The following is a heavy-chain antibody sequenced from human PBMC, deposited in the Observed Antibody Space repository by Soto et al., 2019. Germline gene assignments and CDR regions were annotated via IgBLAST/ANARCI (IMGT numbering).Heavy chain of an antibody. D-gene: IGHD3-10*01. V-gene: IGHV1-69*12. CDR2: IIPIFGTA. Sequence: QVQLVQSGAEVKKPGSSVKVSCKASGGTFSSYAISWVRQAPGQGLEWMGGIIPIFGTANYAQKFQGRVTITADESTSTAYMELSSLRSEDTAVYYCARVWFGELSQYCYGMDVWGQGTTVTVSS. J-gene: IGHJ6*02. CDR3: ARVWFGELSQYCYGMDV. CDR1: GGTFSSYA.